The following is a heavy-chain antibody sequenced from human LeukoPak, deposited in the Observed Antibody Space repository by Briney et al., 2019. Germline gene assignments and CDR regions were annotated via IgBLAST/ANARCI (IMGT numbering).Heavy chain of an antibody. CDR1: GFTFSSYA. J-gene: IGHJ4*02. CDR3: AKRDGYNSNPLKD. Sequence: SGGSLRLSCAASGFTFSSYAMSWVRQAPGKGLEWVAAISGSGSSTYYADSVKGRFTISRDNSKNTLYLQMNSLRAEDTALYYCAKRDGYNSNPLKDWGQGTLVTV. D-gene: IGHD5-24*01. V-gene: IGHV3-23*01. CDR2: ISGSGSST.